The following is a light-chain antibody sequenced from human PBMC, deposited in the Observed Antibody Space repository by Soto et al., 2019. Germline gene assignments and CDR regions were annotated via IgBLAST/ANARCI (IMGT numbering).Light chain of an antibody. V-gene: IGKV3-20*01. CDR1: QSISSRY. CDR3: QQYASSLVYT. J-gene: IGKJ2*01. Sequence: EIGLTQSPGTLSLSPGERATLSCRASQSISSRYLAWYQQKPGQAPRLLIYSASSRATGIPDRFSGSGSGTDFTLTISRLEPEDFAVYYCQQYASSLVYTFGQWTRLDIK. CDR2: SAS.